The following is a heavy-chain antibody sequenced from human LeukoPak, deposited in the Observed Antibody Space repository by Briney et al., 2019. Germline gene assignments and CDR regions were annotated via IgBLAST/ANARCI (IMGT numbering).Heavy chain of an antibody. V-gene: IGHV3-66*01. J-gene: IGHJ4*02. CDR2: IYSGGST. Sequence: GGSLRLSCAASEFSVGSNYMTWVRQAPGKGLEWVSLIYSGGSTYYADSVKGRFTISRDNSKNTLYLQMNSLRAEDTAVYYCAKGDSSGWYFAVWFDYWGQGTLVTVSS. D-gene: IGHD6-19*01. CDR1: EFSVGSNY. CDR3: AKGDSSGWYFAVWFDY.